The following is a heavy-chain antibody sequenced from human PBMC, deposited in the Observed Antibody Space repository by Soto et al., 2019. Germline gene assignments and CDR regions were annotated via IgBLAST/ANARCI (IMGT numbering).Heavy chain of an antibody. CDR3: ASTDFGDPAARYYYYGMDV. Sequence: QVQLVESGGGVVQPGRSLRLSCAASRFTFTNYAMHWVRQAPGKGLEWVAVVSYDGSNKYYADSVKGRFTIPRDNSKNPLNLQVNSLRAEDTAVYYCASTDFGDPAARYYYYGMDVWGQGTTVTVSS. J-gene: IGHJ6*02. CDR1: RFTFTNYA. V-gene: IGHV3-30-3*01. CDR2: VSYDGSNK. D-gene: IGHD4-17*01.